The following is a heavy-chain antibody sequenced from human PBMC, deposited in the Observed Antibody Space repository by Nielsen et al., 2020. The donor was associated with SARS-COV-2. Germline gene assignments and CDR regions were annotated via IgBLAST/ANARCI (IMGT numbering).Heavy chain of an antibody. D-gene: IGHD7-27*01. Sequence: SVKVSCKASGYTFSSYDINWVRQATGQGLEWMGWMNPNSGNTGYAQKFQGRVTMTRDTSISTAYMELSSLRSEDTAVYYCARGGSIWGAYYFDYWGQGALVTVSS. CDR3: ARGGSIWGAYYFDY. V-gene: IGHV1-8*01. CDR2: MNPNSGNT. J-gene: IGHJ4*02. CDR1: GYTFSSYD.